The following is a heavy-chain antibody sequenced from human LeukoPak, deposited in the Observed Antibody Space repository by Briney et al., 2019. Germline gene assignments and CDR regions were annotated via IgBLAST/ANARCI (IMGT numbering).Heavy chain of an antibody. CDR1: GYTFTSYG. CDR2: ISAYNGNT. Sequence: ASVKVSCKASGYTFTSYGISWVRQAPGQGLEWMGWISAYNGNTNYAQKLQGRVTMTTDTSTSTAYMELRSLRSDDTAAYYCAREVLIAAAGNGGIYYYYYYMDVWGKGTTVTVSS. D-gene: IGHD6-13*01. V-gene: IGHV1-18*01. J-gene: IGHJ6*03. CDR3: AREVLIAAAGNGGIYYYYYYMDV.